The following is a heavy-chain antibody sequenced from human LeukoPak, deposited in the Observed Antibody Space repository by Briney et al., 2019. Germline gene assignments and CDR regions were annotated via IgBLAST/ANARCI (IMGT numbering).Heavy chain of an antibody. CDR1: GDSISSYF. Sequence: SETLSLTCTVSGDSISSYFWSWIRQPPGKGLEWIGYFHDSGSANYNPSLKSRITMSVDTSKNQFSLKLRSVTAADTAVYYCARDSHSVDTATPRGFDHWGQGTLVTVSS. CDR2: FHDSGSA. J-gene: IGHJ5*02. V-gene: IGHV4-59*01. D-gene: IGHD2-15*01. CDR3: ARDSHSVDTATPRGFDH.